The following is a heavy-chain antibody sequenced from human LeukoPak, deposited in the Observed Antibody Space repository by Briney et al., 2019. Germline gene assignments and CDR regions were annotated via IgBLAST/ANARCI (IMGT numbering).Heavy chain of an antibody. CDR1: GYTFTVYY. CDR2: INPNSGGT. Sequence: ASVKVSCKASGYTFTVYYIHWVRQAPGQGLEWMGWINPNSGGTNYSQKFQGRVTITMDTAISTAYMQLSRRTSDDTAVYYCARDLVILYNTGSTPDYWGQGTLVTVSS. CDR3: ARDLVILYNTGSTPDY. D-gene: IGHD6-19*01. J-gene: IGHJ4*02. V-gene: IGHV1-2*02.